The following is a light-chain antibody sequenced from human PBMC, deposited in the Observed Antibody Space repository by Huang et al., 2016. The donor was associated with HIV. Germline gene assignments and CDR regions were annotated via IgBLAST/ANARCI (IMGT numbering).Light chain of an antibody. V-gene: IGKV1-5*03. CDR3: HQYDSYPCT. Sequence: DIQMTQSPSTLSASVGYRVTITCRASQSIRSWLAWYQQKPGKAPKLLIYRASSLESGVPSRFSGSGSGTEFTLTISSLQSDDFATYYCHQYDSYPCTFGQGTKLEI. CDR2: RAS. J-gene: IGKJ2*02. CDR1: QSIRSW.